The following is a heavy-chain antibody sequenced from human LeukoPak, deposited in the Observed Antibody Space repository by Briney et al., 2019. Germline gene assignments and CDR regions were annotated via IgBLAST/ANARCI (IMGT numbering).Heavy chain of an antibody. V-gene: IGHV4-59*08. CDR1: GGSISSYY. D-gene: IGHD6-13*01. J-gene: IGHJ4*02. Sequence: PSETLSLTCTVSGGSISSYYWSWIRQPPGKGLEWIGYIYYSGRTNYNPSLKSRVTISVDTSDNQFSLKLSSVTAADTAVYYCARRGSSWFFDYWGQGALVTVSS. CDR3: ARRGSSWFFDY. CDR2: IYYSGRT.